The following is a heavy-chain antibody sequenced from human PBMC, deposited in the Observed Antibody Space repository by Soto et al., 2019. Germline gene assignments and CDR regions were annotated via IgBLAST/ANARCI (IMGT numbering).Heavy chain of an antibody. CDR3: ARADGFGVGTPFMDY. J-gene: IGHJ4*02. CDR1: GDSISSGRYH. CDR2: IHYSGNT. Sequence: QLQLQESGPGLVKPSETLSLICTVSGDSISSGRYHWGWIRQPPGKGLEFIATIHYSGNTHYNPSLRCRVTIFVDTSKSQFSLRLSSVSSADTAVYYCARADGFGVGTPFMDYWGQGTLVTVSS. V-gene: IGHV4-39*01. D-gene: IGHD3-3*01.